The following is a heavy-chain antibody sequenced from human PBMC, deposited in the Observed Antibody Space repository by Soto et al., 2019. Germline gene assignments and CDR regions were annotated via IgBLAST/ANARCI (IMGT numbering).Heavy chain of an antibody. CDR2: ITGRRDTT. V-gene: IGHV3-23*01. CDR3: AKDLYVQPPSGWFDP. D-gene: IGHD1-26*01. J-gene: IGHJ5*02. Sequence: GGSLRLSCAASGFPFGDHAMHWVRQAPGKGLEWVSAITGRRDTTYYADSVKGRFTVSRDDSKNTLFLQMMSLRAEDTAVYYCAKDLYVQPPSGWFDPWGQGTVVTVSS. CDR1: GFPFGDHA.